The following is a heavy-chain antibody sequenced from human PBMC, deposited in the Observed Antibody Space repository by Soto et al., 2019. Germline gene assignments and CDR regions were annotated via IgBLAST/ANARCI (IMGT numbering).Heavy chain of an antibody. J-gene: IGHJ6*02. Sequence: EVQVLESAGGLIQPGGSLRLSCTTSGFTFVNFAMNWVRQRPGKGLEWVSSIIGSGGSTSYADSVKGRFTISRDNSRNTVFLQINSLRVDDTAVYYCAKGGRSHYYYGMDVWGQGTTVVVSS. CDR2: IIGSGGST. CDR1: GFTFVNFA. V-gene: IGHV3-23*01. D-gene: IGHD2-15*01. CDR3: AKGGRSHYYYGMDV.